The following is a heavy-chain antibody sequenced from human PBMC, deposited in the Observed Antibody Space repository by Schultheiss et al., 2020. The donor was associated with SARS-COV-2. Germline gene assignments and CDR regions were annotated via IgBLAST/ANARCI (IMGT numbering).Heavy chain of an antibody. J-gene: IGHJ3*02. Sequence: ASVKVSCKASGYTFTSYGISWVRQAPGQGLEWMGWINPNSGGTNYAQKFQGRVTMTRDTSISTAYMELSRLRSDDTAVYYCAREGTFTYAFDIWGQGTMVTVSS. CDR2: INPNSGGT. CDR1: GYTFTSYG. V-gene: IGHV1-2*02. CDR3: AREGTFTYAFDI.